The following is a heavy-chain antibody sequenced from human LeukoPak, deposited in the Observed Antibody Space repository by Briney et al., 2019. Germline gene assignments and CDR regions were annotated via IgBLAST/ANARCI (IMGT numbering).Heavy chain of an antibody. V-gene: IGHV6-1*01. Sequence: SQTLSLTCAISGDSVSSNSAAWNWIRQSPSRGLEWLGRTYYRSKWYNDYAVSVKSRIAINPVTSKNQFSLQLNSVTPEDTAVYYCARVASGSSGWYSGWFDPWGQGTLVTVSS. D-gene: IGHD6-19*01. CDR2: TYYRSKWYN. CDR3: ARVASGSSGWYSGWFDP. J-gene: IGHJ5*02. CDR1: GDSVSSNSAA.